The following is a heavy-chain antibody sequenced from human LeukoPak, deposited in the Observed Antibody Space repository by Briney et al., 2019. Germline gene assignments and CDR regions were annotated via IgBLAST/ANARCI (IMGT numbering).Heavy chain of an antibody. V-gene: IGHV5-51*01. CDR1: GYSFTNYW. CDR3: AREPLYDSSGYYLGIDC. CDR2: IYPGDSDT. D-gene: IGHD3-22*01. Sequence: GESLKISCKGSGYSFTNYWIGWVRQMPGKGLEWMGIIYPGDSDTRYSPSFQGQVTISADKSISTAYLQWSSLKASDTAMYYCAREPLYDSSGYYLGIDCWGQGTLVTVSS. J-gene: IGHJ4*02.